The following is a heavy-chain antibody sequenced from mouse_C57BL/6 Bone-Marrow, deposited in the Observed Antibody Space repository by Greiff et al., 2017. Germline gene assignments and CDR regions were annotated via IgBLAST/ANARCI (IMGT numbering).Heavy chain of an antibody. V-gene: IGHV1-64*01. D-gene: IGHD1-1*01. Sequence: QVQLKQPGAELVQPGASVKLSCKASGYTFTSYWMHWVKQRPGQGLAWIGMIHPNSGSTNYNEKFKSKATLTVDKSSSTAYMQLSSLTSEDSAVYYCARGTTVVATSYYFDYWGQGTTLTVSS. CDR3: ARGTTVVATSYYFDY. CDR1: GYTFTSYW. CDR2: IHPNSGST. J-gene: IGHJ2*01.